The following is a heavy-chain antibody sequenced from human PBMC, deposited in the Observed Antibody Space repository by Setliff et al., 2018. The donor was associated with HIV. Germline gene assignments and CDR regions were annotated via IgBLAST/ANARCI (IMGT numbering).Heavy chain of an antibody. V-gene: IGHV1-18*04. CDR1: GYTFTAHY. CDR2: ISAYNGDT. Sequence: ASVKVSCKASGYTFTAHYIHWVRQAPGQGLEWMGWISAYNGDTKYAQKLQGRVTMTTDTSTSTAHMELRSLRSDDTAVYYCARGYSSSWYNYWGQGTLVTVSS. J-gene: IGHJ4*02. D-gene: IGHD6-13*01. CDR3: ARGYSSSWYNY.